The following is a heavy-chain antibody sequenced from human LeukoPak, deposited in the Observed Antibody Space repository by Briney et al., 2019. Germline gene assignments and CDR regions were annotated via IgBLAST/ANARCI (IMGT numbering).Heavy chain of an antibody. D-gene: IGHD3-9*01. CDR2: INPNSSGT. Sequence: GASVKVSCKASGYTFTGYYMHWVRQAPGQGLEWMGRINPNSSGTNYAQKFQGRVTMTRDTSISTAYMELSRLRSDDTAVYYCAREYYDILTGYYIGYWGQGTLVTVSS. CDR3: AREYYDILTGYYIGY. J-gene: IGHJ4*02. CDR1: GYTFTGYY. V-gene: IGHV1-2*06.